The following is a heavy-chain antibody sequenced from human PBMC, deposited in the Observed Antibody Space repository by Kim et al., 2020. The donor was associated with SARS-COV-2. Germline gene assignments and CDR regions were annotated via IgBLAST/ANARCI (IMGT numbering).Heavy chain of an antibody. J-gene: IGHJ6*02. CDR1: GFTFSSYS. V-gene: IGHV3-21*01. CDR2: ISSSSSYI. CDR3: ASGEPHYYYYGMDV. Sequence: GGSLRLSCAASGFTFSSYSMNWVRQAPGKGLEWVSSISSSSSYIHYADSVKGRFTISRDNAKNSLYLQMNSLRAEDTAVYYCASGEPHYYYYGMDVWGQGTTVTVSS. D-gene: IGHD7-27*01.